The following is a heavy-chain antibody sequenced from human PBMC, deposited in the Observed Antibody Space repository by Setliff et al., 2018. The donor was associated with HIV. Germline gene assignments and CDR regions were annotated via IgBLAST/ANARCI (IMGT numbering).Heavy chain of an antibody. V-gene: IGHV4-38-2*01. Sequence: SETLSLTCAVSGYSISSGYYWGWIRQPPGKGLEWVGSIYHSGSTYHNPSLKSRVTISVDTSKNQFSLKLSSVTAADTAVYYCARLPDIGYHYDNSGYLAFDYWGQGTLVTVSS. CDR1: GYSISSGYY. D-gene: IGHD3-22*01. CDR3: ARLPDIGYHYDNSGYLAFDY. J-gene: IGHJ4*02. CDR2: IYHSGST.